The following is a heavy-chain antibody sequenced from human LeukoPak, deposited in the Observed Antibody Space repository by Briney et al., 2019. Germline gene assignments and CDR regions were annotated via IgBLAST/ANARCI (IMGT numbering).Heavy chain of an antibody. CDR1: GGSISNYC. V-gene: IGHV4-59*08. D-gene: IGHD3-16*01. J-gene: IGHJ5*02. CDR2: IYYSGST. CDR3: ARTGARDCYASSCYWSDP. Sequence: SETLSLTCTVSGGSISNYCWSWIRQPPGKGLEWIGYIYYSGSTNYNPSLKSRVTISVDTSKNQFSLKLNSVTAADTAVYYCARTGARDCYASSCYWSDPWGQGSLVTVSS.